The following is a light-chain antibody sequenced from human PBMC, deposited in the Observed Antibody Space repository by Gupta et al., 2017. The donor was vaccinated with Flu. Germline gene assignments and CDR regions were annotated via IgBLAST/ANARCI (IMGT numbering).Light chain of an antibody. J-gene: IGKJ3*01. CDR2: GAS. V-gene: IGKV3-20*01. CDR3: RQYGGSPFT. CDR1: QSVGRRY. Sequence: GPLSLAPGETATLSCRASQSVGRRYLAWYQQKPGQAPRLLIYGASNRATGIPDRFSGSGSGTDFTLTISRLEPEDFAVYYCRQYGGSPFTFGQGTKVDIK.